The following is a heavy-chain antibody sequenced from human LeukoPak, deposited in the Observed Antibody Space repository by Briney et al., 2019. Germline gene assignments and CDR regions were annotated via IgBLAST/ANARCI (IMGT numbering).Heavy chain of an antibody. CDR2: IYYSGST. J-gene: IGHJ4*02. CDR3: ARVGTAGNYFDY. D-gene: IGHD1-1*01. Sequence: SQTLSLTCTVSGGSISSGGYYWSWIRQHPGKGLEWIGYIYYSGSTYYNPSHKSRVTISVDTSKNQFSLKLSSVTAADTAVYYCARVGTAGNYFDYWGQGTLVTVSS. CDR1: GGSISSGGYY. V-gene: IGHV4-31*03.